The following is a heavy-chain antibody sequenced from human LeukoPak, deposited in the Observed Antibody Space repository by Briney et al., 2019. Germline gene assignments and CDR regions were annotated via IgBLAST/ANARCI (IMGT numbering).Heavy chain of an antibody. J-gene: IGHJ5*02. D-gene: IGHD2-2*02. V-gene: IGHV1-2*02. CDR3: ARVRRYCTSTSCYISWFDP. Sequence: ASVKVSCKXSGYTFTGYYMHWVRQSPGQGLEWMGWINHNSGGTNYAQKFQGRVTMTRDTSISTAYMELSRLRSDDTAVYYCARVRRYCTSTSCYISWFDPWGQGTLVTVSS. CDR1: GYTFTGYY. CDR2: INHNSGGT.